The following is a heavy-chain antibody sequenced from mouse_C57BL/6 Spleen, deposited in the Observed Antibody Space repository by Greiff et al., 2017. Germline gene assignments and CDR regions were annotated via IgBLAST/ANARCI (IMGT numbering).Heavy chain of an antibody. D-gene: IGHD3-1*01. J-gene: IGHJ4*01. CDR3: SWARDYAIDY. Sequence: VQLQESEAELARPGASVKMSCKASGYTFTGYTIHWVKQRPGQGLEWIGYIHPSRGSTKYNQKFKDKATLTADKSSSTAYMQLSSLTSEDSAVYYFSWARDYAIDYWGQGTAVTVSS. V-gene: IGHV1-4*01. CDR1: GYTFTGYT. CDR2: IHPSRGST.